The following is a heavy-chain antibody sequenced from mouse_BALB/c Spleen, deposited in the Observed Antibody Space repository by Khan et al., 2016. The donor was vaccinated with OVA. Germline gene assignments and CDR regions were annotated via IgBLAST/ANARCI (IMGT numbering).Heavy chain of an antibody. D-gene: IGHD2-14*01. CDR1: GFSLTTYG. V-gene: IGHV2-2*01. Sequence: QVQLKESGPGLVQPSQSLSITCTVSGFSLTTYGVHWVRQSPGKGLEWLGLIWSGGNTDYNAAFISRLSITKDNSKSQVFFKMNSLQADDTAMYYGARNSYRYDFTYWGQGTLVTVSA. CDR3: ARNSYRYDFTY. CDR2: IWSGGNT. J-gene: IGHJ3*01.